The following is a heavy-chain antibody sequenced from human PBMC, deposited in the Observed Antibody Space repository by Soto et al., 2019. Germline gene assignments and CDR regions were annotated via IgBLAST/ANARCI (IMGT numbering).Heavy chain of an antibody. CDR1: GSTFTSYG. J-gene: IGHJ5*02. CDR2: ISGYNGNT. CDR3: ARTGGHDLLWYSRFDP. Sequence: ASVKVSCKASGSTFTSYGFTWVRQAPGQGLEWMGWISGYNGNTVYAQNLQGRVTMTTDTSTSTAYMELRTLRSDDTAVYYCARTGGHDLLWYSRFDPWGQGTPVTVSS. V-gene: IGHV1-18*04. D-gene: IGHD5-12*01.